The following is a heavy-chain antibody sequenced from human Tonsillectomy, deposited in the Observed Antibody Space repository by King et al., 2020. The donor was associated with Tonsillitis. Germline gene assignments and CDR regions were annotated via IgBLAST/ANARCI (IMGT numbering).Heavy chain of an antibody. D-gene: IGHD3-10*01. CDR2: ISGSGGST. V-gene: IGHV3-23*04. CDR1: GFTFSSYA. J-gene: IGHJ6*02. CDR3: AKKGITMVRGVIITYGMDV. Sequence: VQLVESGGGLVQPGGSLRLSCAASGFTFSSYAMSWVRQAPGKGLEWVSAISGSGGSTYYADSVKGRFTISRDNSKNTPYLQMNRLRAEDTAVYYGAKKGITMVRGVIITYGMDVWGQGTTVTVSS.